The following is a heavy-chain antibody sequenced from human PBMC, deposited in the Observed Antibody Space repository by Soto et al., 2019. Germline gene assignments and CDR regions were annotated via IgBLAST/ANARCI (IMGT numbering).Heavy chain of an antibody. D-gene: IGHD6-19*01. Sequence: PGGSLRLFCAASGFNFRGEAMTWVRQAPGKGLEWVAALWYDGRTKYYANSVKGRFTISRDNTKNTPYLQMNSLRAEDTAVYYCARVGIPSGWNYYYGMDVWGQGTTVTVSS. CDR3: ARVGIPSGWNYYYGMDV. V-gene: IGHV3-33*08. J-gene: IGHJ6*02. CDR2: LWYDGRTK. CDR1: GFNFRGEA.